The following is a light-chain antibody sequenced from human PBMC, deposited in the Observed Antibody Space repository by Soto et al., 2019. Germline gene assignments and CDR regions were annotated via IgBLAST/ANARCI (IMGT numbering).Light chain of an antibody. V-gene: IGKV1-39*01. J-gene: IGKJ1*01. CDR3: QESYSDSWT. CDR1: QNIGNY. CDR2: ASS. Sequence: DIPMTQSPSSLSASVGDRVTITCRASQNIGNYLNWYQQKPGKAPNLLIYASSSLQSGVPSRFGGSGSGTDFTLTVDSLQPEDFATYYCQESYSDSWTFGQGTKVEIK.